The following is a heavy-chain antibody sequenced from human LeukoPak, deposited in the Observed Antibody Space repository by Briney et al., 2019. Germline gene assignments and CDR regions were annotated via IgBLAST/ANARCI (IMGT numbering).Heavy chain of an antibody. Sequence: GGSLRLSCAASGFTVSSNYMSWVRQAPGKGLEWVSVIYSGGSTYYADSMKGRFTISRDNSKNTLYLQMNSLRAEDTAMYYCARNRGGGSGYSDYWGQGTLVTVSS. CDR3: ARNRGGGSGYSDY. D-gene: IGHD3-22*01. CDR1: GFTVSSNY. V-gene: IGHV3-66*01. J-gene: IGHJ4*02. CDR2: IYSGGST.